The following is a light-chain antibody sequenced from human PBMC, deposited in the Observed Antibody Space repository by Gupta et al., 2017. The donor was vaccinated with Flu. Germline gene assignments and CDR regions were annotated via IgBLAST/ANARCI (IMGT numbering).Light chain of an antibody. CDR1: QSLLHSNGYNQ. J-gene: IGKJ1*01. Sequence: DIVTTQLSLYLPVNPGEPSSISCRSSQSLLHSNGYNQLDWYLQKPGQSPQLLIYLGSKRASGVPALFSASGSGADFTLKILRGKAEDVGFYYCIQVKQPPLTFGQGTKVENK. CDR2: LGS. V-gene: IGKV2-28*01. CDR3: IQVKQPPLT.